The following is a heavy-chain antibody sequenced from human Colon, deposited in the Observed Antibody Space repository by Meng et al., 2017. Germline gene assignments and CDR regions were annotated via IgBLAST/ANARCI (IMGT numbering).Heavy chain of an antibody. D-gene: IGHD2-21*01. CDR3: ARGGLVVIGRGGFDP. V-gene: IGHV4-34*01. CDR2: IHHNGRT. J-gene: IGHJ5*02. CDR1: GVLLSGYY. Sequence: VLLHQWGAGLLKPAETLSLNCNVSGVLLSGYYWTWIRQPPGKGLEWIGEIHHNGRTNYNPSLQSRVTLSVDTSKNQFSVRLTSMTAADTGVYYCARGGLVVIGRGGFDPWGQGTLVTVSS.